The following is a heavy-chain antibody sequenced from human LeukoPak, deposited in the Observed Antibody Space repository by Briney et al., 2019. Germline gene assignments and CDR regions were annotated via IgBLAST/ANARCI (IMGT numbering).Heavy chain of an antibody. CDR1: GYTFTKYY. J-gene: IGHJ5*02. Sequence: ASVKVSCKASGYTFTKYYMNWVRQAPGQGLEWMGILHPTGDSTNYAQKFQGRVTLTRDTSTGTFYMELSSLTSEDTAVYYCARHDFDLPMIYSFFVHWGQATLVTVSS. V-gene: IGHV1-46*01. CDR2: LHPTGDST. D-gene: IGHD3-3*01. CDR3: ARHDFDLPMIYSFFVH.